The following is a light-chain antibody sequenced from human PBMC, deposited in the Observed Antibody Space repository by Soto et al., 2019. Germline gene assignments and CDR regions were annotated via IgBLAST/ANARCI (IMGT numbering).Light chain of an antibody. J-gene: IGLJ1*01. Sequence: QSVLTQPASVSGSPGQSITISCTGTSSDVGGYNYVSWYQQHPGKAPKLMIYDVSNRPSGVSNRFSGSKSGNTASLTISGLQVEDEAEYYCISNTSISTPFAFGTGT. CDR2: DVS. CDR3: ISNTSISTPFA. CDR1: SSDVGGYNY. V-gene: IGLV2-14*01.